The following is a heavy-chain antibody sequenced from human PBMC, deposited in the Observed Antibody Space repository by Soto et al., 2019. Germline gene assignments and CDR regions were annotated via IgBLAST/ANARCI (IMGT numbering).Heavy chain of an antibody. D-gene: IGHD6-13*01. J-gene: IGHJ4*02. CDR1: GFTFSSYS. CDR2: ISSSSSYI. CDR3: GRDAIGSVAAAGTVDY. V-gene: IGHV3-21*01. Sequence: PGGSLRLSCAASGFTFSSYSMNWVRQAPGKGLEWVSSISSSSSYIYYADSVKGRFTISRDNAKNSLYLQMNSLRAEDTAVYYCGRDAIGSVAAAGTVDYGGQGTLVPVSS.